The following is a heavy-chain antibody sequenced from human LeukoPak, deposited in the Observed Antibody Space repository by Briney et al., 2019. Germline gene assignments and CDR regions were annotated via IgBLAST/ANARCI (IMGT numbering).Heavy chain of an antibody. J-gene: IGHJ6*02. CDR3: AKGYCSGGSCYYYYYGMDV. CDR1: GFTFSSYS. CDR2: ISGSGGST. D-gene: IGHD2-15*01. V-gene: IGHV3-23*01. Sequence: GGSLRLSCAASGFTFSSYSMDWVRQAPGKGLEWVSAISGSGGSTYYADSVKGRFTISRDNSKNTLYLQMNSLRAEDTAVYYCAKGYCSGGSCYYYYYGMDVWGQGTTVTVSS.